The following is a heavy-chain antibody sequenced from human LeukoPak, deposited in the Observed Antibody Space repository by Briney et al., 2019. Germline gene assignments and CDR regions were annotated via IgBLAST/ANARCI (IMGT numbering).Heavy chain of an antibody. V-gene: IGHV3-21*01. CDR1: GFTFSSYT. J-gene: IGHJ4*02. CDR2: ISGSNSYI. CDR3: ARALTTLTYEGY. D-gene: IGHD1-1*01. Sequence: GGSPRLSCAASGFTFSSYTMHWIRQAPGKGLEWVSSISGSNSYIFYADSVKGRFTVSRDNAKDSLYLQMNSLRAEDTAVYHCARALTTLTYEGYWGQGTLVTVSS.